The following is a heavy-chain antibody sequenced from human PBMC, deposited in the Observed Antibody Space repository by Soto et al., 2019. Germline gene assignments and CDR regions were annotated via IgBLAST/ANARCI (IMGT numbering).Heavy chain of an antibody. CDR1: GGSISSYY. CDR3: ASGYSYGPHRREVYGMDV. J-gene: IGHJ6*02. V-gene: IGHV4-59*01. CDR2: IYYSGST. D-gene: IGHD5-18*01. Sequence: PSETLSLTCTVSGGSISSYYWSWIRQPPGKGLEWIGYIYYSGSTNYNPSLKSRVTISVDTSKNQFSLKLSSVTAADTAVYYCASGYSYGPHRREVYGMDVWGQGTTVTVSS.